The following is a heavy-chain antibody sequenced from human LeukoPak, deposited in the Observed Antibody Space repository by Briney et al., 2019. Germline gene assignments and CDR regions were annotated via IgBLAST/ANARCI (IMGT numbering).Heavy chain of an antibody. V-gene: IGHV3-48*03. Sequence: GGSLRLSCAASGFTFDDHGMSWVRQAPGKGLDWVSYISTSGSTIYYADSVKGRFTISRDNAKNSLYLQMNSLRAEGTAVYYCATSRGSWPDYFDYWGQGTLVTVSS. J-gene: IGHJ4*02. D-gene: IGHD6-13*01. CDR2: ISTSGSTI. CDR3: ATSRGSWPDYFDY. CDR1: GFTFDDHG.